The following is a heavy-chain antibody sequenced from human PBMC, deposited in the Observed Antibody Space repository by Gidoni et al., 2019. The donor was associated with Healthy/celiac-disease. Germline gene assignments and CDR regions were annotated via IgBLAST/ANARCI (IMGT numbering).Heavy chain of an antibody. CDR3: ARDLEPLRFLEWNPSSYFDP. D-gene: IGHD3-3*01. CDR1: GYTFTSYY. Sequence: QVQLVQSGAEVKKPGASVKVSCKASGYTFTSYYMHWVRQAPGQGLEWMGIINPSGGSTSYAQKFQGRVTMTRDTSTSTVYMELSSLRSEDTAVYYCARDLEPLRFLEWNPSSYFDPWGQGTLVTVSS. J-gene: IGHJ5*02. V-gene: IGHV1-46*01. CDR2: INPSGGST.